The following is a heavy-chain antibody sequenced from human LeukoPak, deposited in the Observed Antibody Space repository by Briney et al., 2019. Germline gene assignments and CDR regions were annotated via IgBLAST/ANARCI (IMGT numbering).Heavy chain of an antibody. CDR3: AHSEGFDF. CDR1: GFSLSNSRVG. Sequence: SGPTLVNPTQTLTLTCTFSGFSLSNSRVGVAWIRQPPGKALEWLAIISWDDDKRYSPSLQSRLTITKDTSKNQVVLTMTNMDLVDTATYYCAHSEGFDFWGQGTLVTVSS. V-gene: IGHV2-5*02. J-gene: IGHJ4*02. CDR2: ISWDDDK.